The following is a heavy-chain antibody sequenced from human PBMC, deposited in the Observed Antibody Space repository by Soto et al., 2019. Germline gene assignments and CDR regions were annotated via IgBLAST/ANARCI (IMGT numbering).Heavy chain of an antibody. CDR3: ATGSSASARESPAF. Sequence: EVRLLESGGDLVRPGGSLTLSCAASGFTFSNFAMNWVRQAPGKGLEWVSAISGSGLSTHYSDSLQGRFTITRDNSKNTLYLKIQRLRAGDTAVYYCATGSSASARESPAFWGQGTLVTVSS. CDR2: ISGSGLST. CDR1: GFTFSNFA. D-gene: IGHD6-6*01. J-gene: IGHJ1*01. V-gene: IGHV3-23*01.